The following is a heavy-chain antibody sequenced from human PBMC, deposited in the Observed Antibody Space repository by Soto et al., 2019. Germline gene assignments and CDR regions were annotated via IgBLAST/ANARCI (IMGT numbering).Heavy chain of an antibody. CDR3: AKDGYYYDSSGQRGAFDI. D-gene: IGHD3-22*01. V-gene: IGHV3-30*18. CDR1: GFTFSSYG. J-gene: IGHJ3*02. Sequence: PGGSLRLSCAASGFTFSSYGMHWVRQAPGKGLEWVAVISYDGSNKYYADSVKGRFTISRDNSKNTLYLQMNSLRAEDTAVYYCAKDGYYYDSSGQRGAFDIRGQGTMVTVS. CDR2: ISYDGSNK.